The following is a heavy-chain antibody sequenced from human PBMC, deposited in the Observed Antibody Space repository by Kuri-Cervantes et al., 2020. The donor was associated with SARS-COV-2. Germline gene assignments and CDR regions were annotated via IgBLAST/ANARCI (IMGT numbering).Heavy chain of an antibody. CDR3: ARGKYYDFWSGYYGPIDY. V-gene: IGHV3-48*01. Sequence: GESLKISCAASGSTFSSYAMNWVRQAPGKGLEWVSYISSSSSTIYYADSVKGRFTISRDNAKNSLYLQMNSLRAEDTAVYYCARGKYYDFWSGYYGPIDYWGQGTLVTVSS. D-gene: IGHD3-3*01. CDR2: ISSSSSTI. CDR1: GSTFSSYA. J-gene: IGHJ4*02.